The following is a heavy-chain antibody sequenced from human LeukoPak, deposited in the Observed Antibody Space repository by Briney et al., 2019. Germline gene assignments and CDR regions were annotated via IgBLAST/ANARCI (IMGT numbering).Heavy chain of an antibody. Sequence: PLETLSLTCTVSGVSNYWSWIRQPPGKGLEWIGYIHYSGSTNYNTSLKSRVTISIDTSKNQLSLKLNSVTAADTAVYYCARHSNWNAGVDWFDPWGQGTLVTVSS. CDR3: ARHSNWNAGVDWFDP. V-gene: IGHV4-59*08. D-gene: IGHD1-20*01. CDR2: IHYSGST. CDR1: GVSNY. J-gene: IGHJ5*02.